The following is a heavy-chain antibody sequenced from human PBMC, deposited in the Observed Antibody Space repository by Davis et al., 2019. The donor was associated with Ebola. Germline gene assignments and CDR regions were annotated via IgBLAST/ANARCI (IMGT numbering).Heavy chain of an antibody. Sequence: GESLKISCAASGFTFSNYAMDWVRQAPGKGLEWVSGITSGGRTNYADSVKGRFTISRDNSKNSLYLQMNSLRAEDTATYYCAKMQGYMDVWGKGTTVTVSS. CDR1: GFTFSNYA. V-gene: IGHV3-23*01. CDR2: ITSGGRT. CDR3: AKMQGYMDV. J-gene: IGHJ6*03.